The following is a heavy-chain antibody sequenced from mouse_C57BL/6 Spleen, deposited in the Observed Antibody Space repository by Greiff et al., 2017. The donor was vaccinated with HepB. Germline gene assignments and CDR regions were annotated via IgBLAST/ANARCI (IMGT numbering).Heavy chain of an antibody. CDR3: TTAYYGSEMDY. V-gene: IGHV14-4*01. Sequence: VQLQQSGAELVRPGASVKLSCTASGFNIKDDYMHWVKQRPEQGLEWIGWIDPENGDTEYASKFQGKATITADTSSNTAYLQLSSLTSEDTAVYYCTTAYYGSEMDYWGQGTSVTVSS. CDR1: GFNIKDDY. D-gene: IGHD1-1*01. CDR2: IDPENGDT. J-gene: IGHJ4*01.